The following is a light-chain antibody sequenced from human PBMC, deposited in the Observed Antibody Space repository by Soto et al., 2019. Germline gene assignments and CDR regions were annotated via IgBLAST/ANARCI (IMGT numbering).Light chain of an antibody. Sequence: EIVLTQSPATLSLSPGERATLSCRASQSVSSYLAWYQQKPGQAPRLLIYGASGRATGIPDRFSGSGSGTDFTLTISRLEPEDFAVYYCQQYGSSPLTFGGGTKVDI. J-gene: IGKJ4*01. V-gene: IGKV3-20*01. CDR1: QSVSSY. CDR3: QQYGSSPLT. CDR2: GAS.